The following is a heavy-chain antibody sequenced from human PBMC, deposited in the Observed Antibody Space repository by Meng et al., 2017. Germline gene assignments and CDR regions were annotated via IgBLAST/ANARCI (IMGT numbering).Heavy chain of an antibody. J-gene: IGHJ4*02. V-gene: IGHV4-34*01. CDR2: NNHSGST. CDR3: ARRGIAARPFYY. Sequence: LQPWRRVLLKPPETLPRPRLVDGGSVSGYYWSWIRQPPGKGLEWIGENNHSGSTNYNPSLKSRVTISVDTSKNQFSLKLSSVTAADTAVYYCARRGIAARPFYYWGQGTLVTVSS. D-gene: IGHD6-6*01. CDR1: GGSVSGYY.